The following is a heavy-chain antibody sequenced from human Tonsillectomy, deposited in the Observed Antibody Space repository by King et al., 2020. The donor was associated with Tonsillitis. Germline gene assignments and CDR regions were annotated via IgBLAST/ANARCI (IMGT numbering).Heavy chain of an antibody. CDR1: GGSISGGTYY. Sequence: VQLQESGPGLVKPSQTLSLTCTVSGGSISGGTYYWSWIRQHPGKGLEWIGYIYYSDNTYYNPSLKSRLTISVDTSKNQFSLKLISVTAADTAVYYCGGYEGGVFDPWGQGTLVTVSS. V-gene: IGHV4-31*03. J-gene: IGHJ5*02. D-gene: IGHD2-15*01. CDR3: GGYEGGVFDP. CDR2: IYYSDNT.